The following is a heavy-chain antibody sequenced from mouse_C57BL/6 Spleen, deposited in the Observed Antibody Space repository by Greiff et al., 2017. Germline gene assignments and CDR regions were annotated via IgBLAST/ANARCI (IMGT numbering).Heavy chain of an antibody. CDR1: GFSLTSYG. CDR2: IWRDGST. V-gene: IGHV2-6-1*01. CDR3: ARHEYFDV. Sequence: VQLQESGPGLVAPSQSLSITCTVPGFSLTSYGVHWVRQPPGKGLEWLVVIWRDGSTTYNSALKYRQCISKDNSKSQVFLKLNSLQTYDTAMYYCARHEYFDVWGTGTVVIVSA. J-gene: IGHJ1*03.